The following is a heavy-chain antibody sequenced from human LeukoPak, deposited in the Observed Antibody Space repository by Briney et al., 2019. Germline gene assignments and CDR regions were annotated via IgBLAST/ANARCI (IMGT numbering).Heavy chain of an antibody. V-gene: IGHV3-48*02. CDR2: IYSSDAT. D-gene: IGHD3-10*01. CDR3: ARDLHYAFDI. CDR1: GFTFSGYA. Sequence: PGGSLRLSCAASGFTFSGYAMNWVRQVPGKGLEWVSHIYSSDATYADSVKGRFSISRDNAKNSLFLQMNSLRDEDTAVYYCARDLHYAFDIWGQGTMVAVSS. J-gene: IGHJ3*02.